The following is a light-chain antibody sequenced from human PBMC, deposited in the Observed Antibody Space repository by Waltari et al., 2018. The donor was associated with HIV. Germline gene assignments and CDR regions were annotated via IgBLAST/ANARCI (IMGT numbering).Light chain of an antibody. V-gene: IGKV3-15*01. J-gene: IGKJ4*01. CDR2: GAS. CDR3: QQYNHWPLT. CDR1: QSISNN. Sequence: EIVMTQSPATLSVFRGERASLSCRASQSISNNLAWYQQKPGQAPRLLIFGASTRATGVPARFSGGGSGTEFTLTISSLQSEDFALYYCQQYNHWPLTFGGGTKVEIK.